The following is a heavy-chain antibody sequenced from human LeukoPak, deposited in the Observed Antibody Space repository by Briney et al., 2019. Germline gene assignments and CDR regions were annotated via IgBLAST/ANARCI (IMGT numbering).Heavy chain of an antibody. D-gene: IGHD2-15*01. CDR2: IYHSGST. J-gene: IGHJ4*02. V-gene: IGHV4-38-2*02. Sequence: PSETLSLTCTVSGYSISSGYYWGWIRQPPGKGLEWIGSIYHSGSTYYNPSLKSRVTISVDTSKNQFSLKLSSVTSADTAVYYCAHLGYCSGGSCPNFDYWGQGTLVTVSS. CDR1: GYSISSGYY. CDR3: AHLGYCSGGSCPNFDY.